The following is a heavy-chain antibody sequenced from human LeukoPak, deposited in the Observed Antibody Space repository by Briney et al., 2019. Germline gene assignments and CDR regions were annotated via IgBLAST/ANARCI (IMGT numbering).Heavy chain of an antibody. D-gene: IGHD3-22*01. V-gene: IGHV3-48*03. CDR2: ISSSGSST. CDR1: GFTFTNYA. CDR3: ARGIDYYDSSGYYPDY. J-gene: IGHJ4*02. Sequence: GGSLRLSCGASGFTFTNYAMSWVRQAPGKGLEWVSYISSSGSSTHYADSVKGRFTISRDNAKNSLYLQMNSLRAEDTAVYYCARGIDYYDSSGYYPDYWGQGTLVTVSS.